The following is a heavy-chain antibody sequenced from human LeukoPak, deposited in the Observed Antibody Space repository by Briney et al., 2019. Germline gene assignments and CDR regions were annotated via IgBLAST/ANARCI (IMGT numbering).Heavy chain of an antibody. CDR2: INHSGST. Sequence: SETLSLTCAVYGGSFSGYYWSWIRQPPGKGLEWIGEINHSGSTNYNPSLKSRVTISVDTSKNQFSLNLSSVTAADTAVYYCARDPYSSSPWSGYWGQGTLVTVSS. CDR1: GGSFSGYY. CDR3: ARDPYSSSPWSGY. D-gene: IGHD6-6*01. J-gene: IGHJ4*02. V-gene: IGHV4-34*01.